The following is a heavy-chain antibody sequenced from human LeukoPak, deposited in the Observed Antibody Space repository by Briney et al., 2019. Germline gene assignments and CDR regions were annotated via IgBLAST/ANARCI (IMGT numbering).Heavy chain of an antibody. D-gene: IGHD5-24*01. CDR2: IYYSGST. Sequence: PSETLSLTCTLSGGSISSSSYYWGWIRQPPGKGLEWIGSIYYSGSTYYNPSLKIQVTISVDTSKNQFSLKLSSVTAADTAVYYCARHEVATISYFDYWGQGTLVTVSS. CDR1: GGSISSSSYY. V-gene: IGHV4-39*01. J-gene: IGHJ4*02. CDR3: ARHEVATISYFDY.